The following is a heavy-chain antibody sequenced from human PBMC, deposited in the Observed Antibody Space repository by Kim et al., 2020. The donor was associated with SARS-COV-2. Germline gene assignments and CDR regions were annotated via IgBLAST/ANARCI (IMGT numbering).Heavy chain of an antibody. CDR2: INAGNGNT. J-gene: IGHJ4*02. CDR1: GYTFTSYA. Sequence: ASVKVSCKASGYTFTSYAMHWVRQAPGQRLEWMGWINAGNGNTKYSQKFQGRVTITRDTSASTAYMELSSLRSEDTAVYYCARDWAAGPVRGVPSYWGQGTLVTVSS. D-gene: IGHD3-10*01. CDR3: ARDWAAGPVRGVPSY. V-gene: IGHV1-3*01.